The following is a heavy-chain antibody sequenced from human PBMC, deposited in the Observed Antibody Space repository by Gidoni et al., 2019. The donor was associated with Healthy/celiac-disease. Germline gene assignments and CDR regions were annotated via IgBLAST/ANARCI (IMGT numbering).Heavy chain of an antibody. CDR1: GFPFAAYA. CDR3: AKDMGLGVVISYYYYYYGMDV. J-gene: IGHJ6*02. Sequence: EVQLVESGGGLVQPGRSLRLACAASGFPFAAYALHWFRQAPGQGLEWVSGISRNSGSIGYADSVKGRFTISRDNAKNSLYLQMNSLRAEDTALYYCAKDMGLGVVISYYYYYYGMDVWGQGTTVTVSS. D-gene: IGHD3-3*01. CDR2: ISRNSGSI. V-gene: IGHV3-9*01.